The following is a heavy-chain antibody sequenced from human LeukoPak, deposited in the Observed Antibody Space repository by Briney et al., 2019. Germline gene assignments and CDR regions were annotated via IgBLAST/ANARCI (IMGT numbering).Heavy chain of an antibody. J-gene: IGHJ4*02. CDR1: GYTFTGYY. CDR3: ARSELLWFGKVNSGFDF. D-gene: IGHD3-10*01. V-gene: IGHV1-2*04. Sequence: ASVKVSCKASGYTFTGYYMHWVRQAPGQGLEWMGWINLNNGGTNYAQNFQGWVTMTRDTSISTAYMELSRLRSDDTAMYYCARSELLWFGKVNSGFDFWGQGTLVTVSS. CDR2: INLNNGGT.